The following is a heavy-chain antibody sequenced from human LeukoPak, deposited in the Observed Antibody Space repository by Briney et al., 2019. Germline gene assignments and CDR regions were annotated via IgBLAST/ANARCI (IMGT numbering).Heavy chain of an antibody. D-gene: IGHD6-19*01. Sequence: GGSLRLSCAGSGFIFNNYAMHWVRQPPGKGLEWVSGISWNSGSIDYADSVKGRFTISRDNAKNSLYLQMNSLRVEGTAFYYCAKDNRRHYTSGPNPDSLHWGQGALVTVSS. CDR1: GFIFNNYA. CDR3: AKDNRRHYTSGPNPDSLH. V-gene: IGHV3-9*01. J-gene: IGHJ4*02. CDR2: ISWNSGSI.